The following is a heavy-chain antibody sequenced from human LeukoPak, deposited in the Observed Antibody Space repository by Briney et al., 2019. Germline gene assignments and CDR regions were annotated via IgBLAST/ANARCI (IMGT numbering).Heavy chain of an antibody. CDR3: ARGRPHGNDY. CDR2: IASDGSST. V-gene: IGHV3-74*01. J-gene: IGHJ4*02. CDR1: GFTFSSYW. D-gene: IGHD4-23*01. Sequence: PGGSRRLSCAASGFTFSSYWMDWVRQAPGKGLVWVSRIASDGSSTTYADSVKGRFRISRDNAKNTLYLQMNSLRVEDTAVYYCARGRPHGNDYWGQGTLVTVSS.